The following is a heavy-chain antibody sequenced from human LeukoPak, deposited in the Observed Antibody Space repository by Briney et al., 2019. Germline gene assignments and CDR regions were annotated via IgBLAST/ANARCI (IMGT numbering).Heavy chain of an antibody. CDR3: VRILQYDILTGYHNDYYIMDV. J-gene: IGHJ6*02. D-gene: IGHD3-9*01. V-gene: IGHV2-70*01. Sequence: ESGPALVKPAQTLTLTCTFSGSSLSATAMCVSWIRQPPGKALDWLALINWNGDKYYSASLKTRLTISKDTSKNQVVLTMTNVDPVDTATYYCVRILQYDILTGYHNDYYIMDVWGQGTTVTVSS. CDR1: GSSLSATAMC. CDR2: INWNGDK.